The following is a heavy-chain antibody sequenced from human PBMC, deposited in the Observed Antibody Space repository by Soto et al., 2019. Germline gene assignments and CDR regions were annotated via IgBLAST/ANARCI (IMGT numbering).Heavy chain of an antibody. CDR1: GYTFTRYT. D-gene: IGHD2-15*01. Sequence: QVQLVQSGAEVKKPGASVKISCKASGYTFTRYTMNWVRQAPGQRLEWMGWINPDNGNTKSSQKFQDRVIITRDTSASTAYMDLSSLSSEDTAVYYCARGIATGQLDPWGQGTLGTVSS. J-gene: IGHJ5*02. V-gene: IGHV1-3*01. CDR2: INPDNGNT. CDR3: ARGIATGQLDP.